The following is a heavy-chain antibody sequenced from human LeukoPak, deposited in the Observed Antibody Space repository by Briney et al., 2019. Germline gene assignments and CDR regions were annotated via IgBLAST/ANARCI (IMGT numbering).Heavy chain of an antibody. CDR2: IKQDGSEK. D-gene: IGHD6-13*01. J-gene: IGHJ6*02. CDR1: GLTFSSYA. V-gene: IGHV3-7*01. Sequence: GGSLRLSCEASGLTFSSYAMNWFRQAPGKGREGVANIKQDGSEKYYVDSVKGRFTISRDNAKNSLYLQMNSLRAEDTAVYYCASPMAAPNYYGMDVWGQGTTVTVSS. CDR3: ASPMAAPNYYGMDV.